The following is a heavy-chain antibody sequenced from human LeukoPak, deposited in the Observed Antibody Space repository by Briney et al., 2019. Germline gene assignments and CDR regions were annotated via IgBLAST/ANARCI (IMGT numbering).Heavy chain of an antibody. CDR1: GGSISSSSYY. Sequence: SVTLSLTCTVSGGSISSSSYYWGWIRQPPGKGLEWIWSIYCSRSTSYTPYLKSRVTISVDTSKTQFSLELSAVTAADTAVYYCARREYSSSSFSDYWGQGTLVTVSS. D-gene: IGHD6-6*01. CDR3: ARREYSSSSFSDY. J-gene: IGHJ4*02. V-gene: IGHV4-39*01. CDR2: IYCSRST.